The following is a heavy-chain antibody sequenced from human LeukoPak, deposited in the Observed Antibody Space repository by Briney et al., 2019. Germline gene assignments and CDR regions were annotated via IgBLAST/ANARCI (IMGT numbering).Heavy chain of an antibody. CDR2: INHSGST. CDR1: GGSFSGYY. CDR3: ARDSFSDY. V-gene: IGHV4-34*01. Sequence: SETLSLTCAVYGGSFSGYYWSWIRQPPGKGLEWIGEINHSGSTNYNPSLKSRVTISVDTSKNQFSLKLSSMTAADTAVYYCARDSFSDYWGQGTLVTVSS. D-gene: IGHD5-18*01. J-gene: IGHJ4*02.